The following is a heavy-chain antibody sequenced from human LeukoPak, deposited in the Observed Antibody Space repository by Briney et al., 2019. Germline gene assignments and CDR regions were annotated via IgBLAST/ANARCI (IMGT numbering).Heavy chain of an antibody. CDR1: GFTFSSYR. J-gene: IGHJ3*01. Sequence: SGGSLRLSCAASGFTFSSYRMNWARQAPGKGLEWVASINHNGNVNYYVDSVKGRFTISRDNAKNSLYLQMSNLRAEDTAVYFCARSSYSSSSSVWGQGTMVTVSS. CDR3: ARSSYSSSSSV. V-gene: IGHV3-7*03. CDR2: INHNGNVN. D-gene: IGHD6-6*01.